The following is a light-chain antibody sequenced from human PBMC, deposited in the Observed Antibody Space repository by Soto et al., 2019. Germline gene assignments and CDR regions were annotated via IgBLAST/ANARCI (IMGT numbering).Light chain of an antibody. CDR2: DVN. V-gene: IGLV2-14*03. J-gene: IGLJ2*01. CDR3: SSYTSTSTLAV. CDR1: SSDVGGYNY. Sequence: QSALTQPASVSGSPGQSITITCTGTSSDVGGYNYVSWYQQHPGKAPQLMIYDVNNRPSGISNRFSGSKSGNTASLTISGLQAEDEADYYCSSYTSTSTLAVFGGGTKLTVL.